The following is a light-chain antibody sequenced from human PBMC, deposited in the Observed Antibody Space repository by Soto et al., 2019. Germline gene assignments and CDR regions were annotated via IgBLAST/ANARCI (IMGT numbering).Light chain of an antibody. CDR2: EAT. V-gene: IGLV2-23*01. CDR3: CSYAGRNTYV. Sequence: QSALTQPASVSGSPGQSITISCTGTSSDIGSSNLVSWYQDHPGKAPKLIIYEATQRPSGISYRFSGSKSGNTASLTISGLQAEDEADYYCCSYAGRNTYVFGTGTKVTVL. CDR1: SSDIGSSNL. J-gene: IGLJ1*01.